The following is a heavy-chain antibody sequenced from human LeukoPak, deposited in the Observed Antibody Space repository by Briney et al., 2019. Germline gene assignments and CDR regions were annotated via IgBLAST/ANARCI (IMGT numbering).Heavy chain of an antibody. CDR2: IYYSGST. CDR1: GGSISSSSYY. V-gene: IGHV4-39*01. CDR3: ASFVDWNDEYDY. Sequence: PSETLSLTCTVSGGSISSSSYYWGWIRQPPGRGLEWIGSIYYSGSTYYNPSLKSRVTISVDTSKNQFSLKLSSVTAADTAVYYCASFVDWNDEYDYWGQGTLVTVSS. J-gene: IGHJ4*02. D-gene: IGHD1-1*01.